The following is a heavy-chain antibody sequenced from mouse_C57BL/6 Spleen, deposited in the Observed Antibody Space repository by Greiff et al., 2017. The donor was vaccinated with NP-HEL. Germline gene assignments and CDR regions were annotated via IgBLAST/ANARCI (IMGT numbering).Heavy chain of an antibody. CDR3: ARAPRYYVGSSCPYAMDY. CDR2: IDPSDSYT. D-gene: IGHD1-1*01. V-gene: IGHV1-69*01. CDR1: GYTFTSYW. Sequence: VQLQQSGAELVMPGASVKLSCKASGYTFTSYWMHWVKQRPGQGLEWIGEIDPSDSYTNYNQKFKGKSTLTVDKSSSTAYMQLSSLTSEDSAVYYCARAPRYYVGSSCPYAMDYWGQGTSVTVSS. J-gene: IGHJ4*01.